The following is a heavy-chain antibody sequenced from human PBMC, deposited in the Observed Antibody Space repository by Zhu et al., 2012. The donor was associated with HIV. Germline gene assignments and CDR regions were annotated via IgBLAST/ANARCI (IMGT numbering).Heavy chain of an antibody. J-gene: IGHJ2*01. D-gene: IGHD6-19*01. CDR1: GGSISSSNW. CDR3: ARLHQWLARGNLWYFDL. CDR2: VHHSGRN. Sequence: QVQLQESGPGLVKPSGTLSLTCAASGGSISSSNWWSWVRQPPGEELEWIREVHHSGRNNYNPSLKSRVTISIDKSKNQFSLKMRSVTAADTAIYYCARLHQWLARGNLWYFDLWGPGTLVTVSS. V-gene: IGHV4-4*02.